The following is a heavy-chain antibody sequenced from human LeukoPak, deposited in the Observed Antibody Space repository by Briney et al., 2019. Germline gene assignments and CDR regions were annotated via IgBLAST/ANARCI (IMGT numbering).Heavy chain of an antibody. J-gene: IGHJ4*02. CDR1: GGSISTYY. D-gene: IGHD2-15*01. Sequence: SETLSLTCTVSGGSISTYYWSWIRQPAGKGLEWIGRIYTSGSTDYNPSLKSRVTISKDTSKNELSLKLSSVTAADTAVYYCARDSPPAYCSGGSCYFDYWGQGTLVTVSS. CDR2: IYTSGST. V-gene: IGHV4-4*07. CDR3: ARDSPPAYCSGGSCYFDY.